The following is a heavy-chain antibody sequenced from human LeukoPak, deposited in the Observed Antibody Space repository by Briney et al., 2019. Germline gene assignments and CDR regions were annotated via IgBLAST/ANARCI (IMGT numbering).Heavy chain of an antibody. J-gene: IGHJ5*02. CDR3: ARDLGQYYDTSDNWFDP. D-gene: IGHD3-22*01. CDR2: INSDGINT. V-gene: IGHV3-74*01. CDR1: GFTFDDYG. Sequence: GGSLRLSCAASGFTFDDYGMSWVRQAPGKGLVWVSRINSDGINTSYADSVKGRFTISRDNAKNTLNLQMNSLRAEDTAVYYCARDLGQYYDTSDNWFDPWGQGTLVTVSS.